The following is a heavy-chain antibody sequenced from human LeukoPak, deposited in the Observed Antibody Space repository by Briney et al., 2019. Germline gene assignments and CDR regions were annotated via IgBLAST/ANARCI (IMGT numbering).Heavy chain of an antibody. CDR3: AKEGARLGTAVSGPFDY. CDR1: GFTFSDYA. J-gene: IGHJ4*02. V-gene: IGHV3-9*01. Sequence: QSGGSLRLSCVASGFTFSDYAMHWVRQTPKKGLEWVSGISWNGGRIGYADSVKGRFTISRDNAKNSLYVQMNSLRPEDTALYYCAKEGARLGTAVSGPFDYWGQGTLVTVSS. D-gene: IGHD6-13*01. CDR2: ISWNGGRI.